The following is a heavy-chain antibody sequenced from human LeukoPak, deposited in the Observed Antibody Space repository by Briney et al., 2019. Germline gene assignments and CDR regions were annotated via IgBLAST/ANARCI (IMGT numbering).Heavy chain of an antibody. J-gene: IGHJ5*02. CDR2: MNPNSGNT. CDR3: ARGRDSSSWYPVTAMSWFDP. CDR1: GYTFTSYD. Sequence: ASVKVSCKASGYTFTSYDTNWVRQATGQGLEWMGWMNPNSGNTGYAQKFQGRVTMTRNTSISTAYMELSSLRSEDTAVYYCARGRDSSSWYPVTAMSWFDPWGQGTLVTVSS. D-gene: IGHD6-13*01. V-gene: IGHV1-8*01.